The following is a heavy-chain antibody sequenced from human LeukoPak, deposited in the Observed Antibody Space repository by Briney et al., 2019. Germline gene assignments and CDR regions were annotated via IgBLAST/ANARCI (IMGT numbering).Heavy chain of an antibody. CDR1: GFTFSSYG. D-gene: IGHD2-2*02. V-gene: IGHV3-30*18. CDR2: ISYDGSNK. CDR3: AKDKIPAAISSPPGH. J-gene: IGHJ4*02. Sequence: GRSLRLSCAASGFTFSSYGMHWVRQAPGKGLEWVAVISYDGSNKYYADSVKGRFTISRDNSKNTLYLQMNSLRAEDTAVYYCAKDKIPAAISSPPGHWGQGTLVTVSS.